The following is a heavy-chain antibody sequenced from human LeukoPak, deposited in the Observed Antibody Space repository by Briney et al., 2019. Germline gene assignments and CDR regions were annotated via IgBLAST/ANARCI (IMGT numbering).Heavy chain of an antibody. V-gene: IGHV4-38-2*02. Sequence: SETLSLTCTVSGYSISSGYYWGWIRQPPGKGLEWIGSIYHSGSTYYNPSLKSQVTISVDTSKNQFSLKLSSVTAADTAVYYCARERGTTLLVLWGQGTLVTVSS. J-gene: IGHJ4*02. CDR3: ARERGTTLLVL. CDR2: IYHSGST. CDR1: GYSISSGYY. D-gene: IGHD1-14*01.